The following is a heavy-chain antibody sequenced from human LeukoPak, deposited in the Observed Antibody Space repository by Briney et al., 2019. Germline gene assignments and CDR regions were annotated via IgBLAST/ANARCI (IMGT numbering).Heavy chain of an antibody. J-gene: IGHJ5*01. Sequence: GGSLRLSCEASGFAFSVYAMSWLRQPPGKGLEWVSTINANSGITSYAASVRGRFTISRDNSKNALYLQLTTLRADDTATYYCAKPISGGLAVTADWFHPWGQGTLVVVSS. CDR3: AKPISGGLAVTADWFHP. D-gene: IGHD6-19*01. CDR1: GFAFSVYA. V-gene: IGHV3-23*01. CDR2: INANSGIT.